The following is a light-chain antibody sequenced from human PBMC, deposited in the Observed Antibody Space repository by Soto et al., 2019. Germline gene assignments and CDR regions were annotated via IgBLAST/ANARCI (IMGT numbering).Light chain of an antibody. CDR2: DAS. J-gene: IGKJ5*01. V-gene: IGKV3-11*01. CDR1: QSISSY. CDR3: QQRGKLPIS. Sequence: EIVLTQSPATLSLSPGERATLSCRASQSISSYLDWYQQKRGQAPRLLIYDASKMATGIPTRFSVSGSGTYFTFTISSLEPEDFAVYYCQQRGKLPISFGQGTRLEIK.